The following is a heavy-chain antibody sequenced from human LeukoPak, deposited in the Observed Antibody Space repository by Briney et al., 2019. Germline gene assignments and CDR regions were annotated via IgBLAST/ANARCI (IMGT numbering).Heavy chain of an antibody. CDR1: GFTFSSYA. V-gene: IGHV3-23*01. CDR3: AKDRRRYCSSTSCYDTAC. Sequence: GGSLRLSCAASGFTFSSYAMSWVRQAPGKGLEWVSAISGSGGSTYYADSVKGRFTISRDNSKNTLYLQMNSLRAEDTAVYYCAKDRRRYCSSTSCYDTACWGQGTLVTVSS. D-gene: IGHD2-2*01. J-gene: IGHJ4*02. CDR2: ISGSGGST.